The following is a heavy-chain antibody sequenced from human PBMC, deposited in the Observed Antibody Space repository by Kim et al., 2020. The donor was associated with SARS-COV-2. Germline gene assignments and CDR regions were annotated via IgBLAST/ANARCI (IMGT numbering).Heavy chain of an antibody. CDR3: AQTGTTHGVHD. D-gene: IGHD1-1*01. V-gene: IGHV4-39*01. Sequence: SETLSLTCTVSGGSISSSSYYWGWIRQPPGKGLEWIGSIYYSGSTYYNPSLKSRVTISVDTSKNQFSLKLSSVTAADTAVYYCAQTGTTHGVHDWGQGTLVTVSS. CDR2: IYYSGST. J-gene: IGHJ4*02. CDR1: GGSISSSSYY.